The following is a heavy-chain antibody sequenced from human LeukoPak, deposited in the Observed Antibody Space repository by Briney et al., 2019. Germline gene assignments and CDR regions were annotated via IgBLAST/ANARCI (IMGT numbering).Heavy chain of an antibody. CDR3: ASVGVMHQRVDY. D-gene: IGHD3-22*01. V-gene: IGHV4-30-4*01. CDR2: IYYSGST. CDR1: GGSISSGDCY. J-gene: IGHJ4*02. Sequence: SETLSLTCTVSGGSISSGDCYWSWIRQPPGKGLEWIGYIYYSGSTYYNPSLKSRVTISVDTSKNQFSLKLSSVTAADTAVYYCASVGVMHQRVDYWGQGTLVTVSS.